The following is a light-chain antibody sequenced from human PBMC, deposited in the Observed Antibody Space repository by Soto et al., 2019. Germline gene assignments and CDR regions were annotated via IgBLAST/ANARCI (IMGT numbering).Light chain of an antibody. V-gene: IGKV3-20*01. CDR3: QQYGSSLYT. Sequence: EIVLTQSPGTLSLSPGERATLSCRASQSVSSSYLAWYQQKPGQAPRLLIYGASSRATGIPDRFSGSGSGTHFTLTISRLEPEDFAVYYCQQYGSSLYTFGQGTNLEIK. CDR1: QSVSSSY. J-gene: IGKJ2*01. CDR2: GAS.